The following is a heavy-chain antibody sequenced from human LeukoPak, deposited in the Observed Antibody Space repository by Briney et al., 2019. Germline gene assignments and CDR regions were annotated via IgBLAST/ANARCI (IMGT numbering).Heavy chain of an antibody. CDR3: ARGVYGDYIDY. D-gene: IGHD4-17*01. Sequence: TSETLSLTCAVYGGSFSGYYWSWIRQPPGKGLEWIGEVNHSGSTNYNPSLESRVTISVDTSKNQFSLKLSSVTAADTAVYYCARGVYGDYIDYWGQGTLVTVSS. V-gene: IGHV4-34*01. CDR2: VNHSGST. J-gene: IGHJ4*02. CDR1: GGSFSGYY.